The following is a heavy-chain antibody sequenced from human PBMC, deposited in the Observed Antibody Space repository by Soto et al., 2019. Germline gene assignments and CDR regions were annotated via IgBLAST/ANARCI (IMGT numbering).Heavy chain of an antibody. Sequence: EVQLVESGGGLVQPGGSLRLSCAASGCTFSSYWMHWVRQAPGKGLVWVSRINSDGSSTSYADSVKCRFTISRDNAKNTLYLQMNSLRAEDTAVYYCVRTSLVVAAATREDYWGQGTLVTVSS. CDR1: GCTFSSYW. CDR3: VRTSLVVAAATREDY. CDR2: INSDGSST. V-gene: IGHV3-74*01. D-gene: IGHD2-15*01. J-gene: IGHJ4*02.